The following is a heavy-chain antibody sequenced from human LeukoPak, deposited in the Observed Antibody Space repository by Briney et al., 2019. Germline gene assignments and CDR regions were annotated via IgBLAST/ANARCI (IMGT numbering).Heavy chain of an antibody. Sequence: GGSLRLSSAASRFTLSSYGMHGVREAPGKGREWVAVIWYDGSTEYYADSVKCRFTISRENSKNTLYLKMTILRAEDRAVYHCARDRAVAAVAAINGYFDLWGRGALVTVSS. CDR1: RFTLSSYG. V-gene: IGHV3-33*01. J-gene: IGHJ2*01. CDR2: IWYDGSTE. D-gene: IGHD6-19*01. CDR3: ARDRAVAAVAAINGYFDL.